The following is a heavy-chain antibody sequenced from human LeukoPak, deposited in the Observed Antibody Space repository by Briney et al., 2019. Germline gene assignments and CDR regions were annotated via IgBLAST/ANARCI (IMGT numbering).Heavy chain of an antibody. CDR2: IKQDGSEK. CDR3: ARVKWQWLVLDYFDY. V-gene: IGHV3-7*01. CDR1: GFTFSNFW. Sequence: PGGSLRLSCAASGFTFSNFWMTWVRQAPGKGLEWVANIKQDGSEKYYVDSVKGRFTISRDNAKNSLYLQMNSLRAEDTAVYYCARVKWQWLVLDYFDYWGQGTLVTVSS. J-gene: IGHJ4*02. D-gene: IGHD6-19*01.